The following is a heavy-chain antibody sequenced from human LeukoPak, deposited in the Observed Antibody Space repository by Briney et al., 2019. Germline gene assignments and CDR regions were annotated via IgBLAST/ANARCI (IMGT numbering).Heavy chain of an antibody. V-gene: IGHV3-11*01. CDR2: ISSSGSTI. CDR1: GFTFSDYY. CDR3: ASINKGYYYGMDV. Sequence: GGSLRLSCAASGFTFSDYYMSWIRQAPGKGLEWVSYISSSGSTIYYADSVKGRFTISRDNAKNSLYLQMNSLRAKDTAVYYCASINKGYYYGMDVWGQGTTVTVSS. D-gene: IGHD1/OR15-1a*01. J-gene: IGHJ6*02.